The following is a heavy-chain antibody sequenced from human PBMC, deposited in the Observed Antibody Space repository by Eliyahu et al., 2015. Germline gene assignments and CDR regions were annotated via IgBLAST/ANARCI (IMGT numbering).Heavy chain of an antibody. Sequence: QVQLQESGPGLVKPSETLSLTCTVSGGSMSGYYWSWIRQPPGKGLEWIGSILHTGGTNYNPSLKSRVTISLDTSKNQFSLRLNSVTAADTAVYYCARDEWTDGCGGSDCWGQGTLVTVSS. CDR1: GGSMSGYY. V-gene: IGHV4-59*01. D-gene: IGHD4-23*01. J-gene: IGHJ4*02. CDR2: ILHTGGT. CDR3: ARDEWTDGCGGSDC.